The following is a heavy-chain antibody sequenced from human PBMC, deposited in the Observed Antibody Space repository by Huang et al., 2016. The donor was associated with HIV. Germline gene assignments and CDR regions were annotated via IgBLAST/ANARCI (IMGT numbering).Heavy chain of an antibody. Sequence: QVQLVESGGGVVQPGTALRPSCAASGFTFSNYALNWVRQAPGKGLGWVAVISNEGSTKYYADSVKGRFTISRDNSKNTVYLQMNSLRAEDTAVYYCARSEPSRYYFDYWGQGTLVTVSS. J-gene: IGHJ4*02. CDR3: ARSEPSRYYFDY. CDR1: GFTFSNYA. V-gene: IGHV3-30-3*01. CDR2: ISNEGSTK.